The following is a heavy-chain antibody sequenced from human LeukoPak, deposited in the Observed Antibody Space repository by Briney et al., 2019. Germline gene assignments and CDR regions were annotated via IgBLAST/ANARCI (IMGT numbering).Heavy chain of an antibody. CDR1: NFMFSNYD. CDR3: AKDRGGNFDSNPRRFYYYMDV. CDR2: IRYDGSYR. D-gene: IGHD3-9*01. J-gene: IGHJ6*03. V-gene: IGHV3-30*02. Sequence: GGSLRLSCAASNFMFSNYDMNWARQAPGKGLEWVAFIRYDGSYRNSAESVQGRFTISRDNSRNTLYLQMSRLRAEDTAVYYCAKDRGGNFDSNPRRFYYYMDVWGKGTTVTVSS.